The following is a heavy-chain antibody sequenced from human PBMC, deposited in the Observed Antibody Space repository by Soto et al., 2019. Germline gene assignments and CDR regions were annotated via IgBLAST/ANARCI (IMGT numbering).Heavy chain of an antibody. CDR1: GESISSSSYY. J-gene: IGHJ4*02. Sequence: PSETLSLTCIVSGESISSSSYYWGWIRQPPGKVLEWIGSIYYSGRTYYNPSFKSRVTISIDTSKNQFSLKLSSVTATDTAVYYCARQRTTVVTQAYFDHWGQGALVTVSS. D-gene: IGHD2-21*02. CDR2: IYYSGRT. CDR3: ARQRTTVVTQAYFDH. V-gene: IGHV4-39*01.